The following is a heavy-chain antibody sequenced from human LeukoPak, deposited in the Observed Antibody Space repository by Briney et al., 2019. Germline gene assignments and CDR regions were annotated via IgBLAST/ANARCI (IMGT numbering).Heavy chain of an antibody. CDR1: GYSISSGYY. V-gene: IGHV4-38-2*02. D-gene: IGHD3-3*01. CDR3: ARESRYDFWSGTKHRFDY. CDR2: IYHSGST. J-gene: IGHJ4*02. Sequence: PSETLSLTCTVSGYSISSGYYWGWIRQPPGKGLEWIGSIYHSGSTYYNPSLKSRVTISVDTSKNQFSLKLSSVTAADTAVYYCARESRYDFWSGTKHRFDYWGQGTLVTVSS.